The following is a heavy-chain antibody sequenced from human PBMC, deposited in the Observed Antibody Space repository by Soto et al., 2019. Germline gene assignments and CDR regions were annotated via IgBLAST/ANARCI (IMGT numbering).Heavy chain of an antibody. CDR1: GFTFDDYA. V-gene: IGHV3-9*01. CDR3: AKANRYNSYFDL. D-gene: IGHD5-12*01. J-gene: IGHJ2*01. CDR2: ISWNSGSI. Sequence: EVQLVESGGGLVQPGRSLRLSCAASGFTFDDYAMHWVRQAPGKGLEWVSGISWNSGSIGYADSVKGRFTISRDNAKKSLYLQMHSLRAEDTALYYCAKANRYNSYFDLWGRGTLVTVSS.